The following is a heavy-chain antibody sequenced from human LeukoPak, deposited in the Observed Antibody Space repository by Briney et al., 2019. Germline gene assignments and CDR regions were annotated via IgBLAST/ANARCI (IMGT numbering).Heavy chain of an antibody. CDR1: GGTFSSYA. Sequence: SVKVSCKASGGTFSSYAISWVRQAPGQGREWMGGIIPIFGTANYAQKFQGRVTITADESTSTAYMELSSLRSEDTAVYYCARDDQRVYDISTGYNNPRFFDYWGQGTLVTVSS. D-gene: IGHD3-9*01. V-gene: IGHV1-69*13. CDR3: ARDDQRVYDISTGYNNPRFFDY. J-gene: IGHJ4*02. CDR2: IIPIFGTA.